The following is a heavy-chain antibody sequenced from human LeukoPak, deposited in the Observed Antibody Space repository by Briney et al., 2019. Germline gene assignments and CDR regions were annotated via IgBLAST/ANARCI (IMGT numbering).Heavy chain of an antibody. Sequence: GRSLRLSCAASGFTFSSYGMHWVRQAPGKGLEWVAVIWYDGSNKYYADSVKGRFTISRDNSKNTLYLQMNSLRAEDTAVYYCTVVTLLDAFDIWGQGTMVTVSS. V-gene: IGHV3-33*01. CDR3: TVVTLLDAFDI. CDR2: IWYDGSNK. J-gene: IGHJ3*02. CDR1: GFTFSSYG. D-gene: IGHD2-21*02.